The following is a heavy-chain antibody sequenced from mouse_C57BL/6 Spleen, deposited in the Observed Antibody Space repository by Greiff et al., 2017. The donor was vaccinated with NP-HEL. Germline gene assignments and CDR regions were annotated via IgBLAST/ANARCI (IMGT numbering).Heavy chain of an antibody. V-gene: IGHV1-52*01. CDR1: GYTFTSYC. D-gene: IGHD2-5*01. CDR2: IYPCGGDT. J-gene: IGHJ4*01. CDR3: ARKENSNNVAMDY. Sequence: QVQLQESGAELVRPGSSVKLSCKASGYTFTSYCMHWVKQRPKQGLEWIGNIYPCGGDTHYNEKFKGQATLTADKSSNTAYMELSSLTSEDSAVYFCARKENSNNVAMDYWGQGTSVTVSS.